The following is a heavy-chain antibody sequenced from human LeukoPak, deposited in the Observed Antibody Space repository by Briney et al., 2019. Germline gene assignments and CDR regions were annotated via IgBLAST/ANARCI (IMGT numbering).Heavy chain of an antibody. CDR2: IYYSGST. CDR1: GVSISSYY. D-gene: IGHD6-6*01. Sequence: SETLSLTCTVCGVSISSYYWIWIRQPPGKGREWSGYIYYSGSTYYNPSLKSRVTISVDTSKNQFSLKLSSVSSAHTAVYYWARVLAPRPPDHYFDYWGQGTLVTVSS. J-gene: IGHJ4*02. CDR3: ARVLAPRPPDHYFDY. V-gene: IGHV4-59*12.